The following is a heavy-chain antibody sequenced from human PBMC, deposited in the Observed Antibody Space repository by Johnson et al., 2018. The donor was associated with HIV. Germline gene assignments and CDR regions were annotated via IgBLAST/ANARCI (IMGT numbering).Heavy chain of an antibody. CDR2: IGASGGRT. V-gene: IGHV3-23*04. D-gene: IGHD3-10*01. Sequence: MQLVESGGGVVQPGKSLTLSCAASGFTFRNYAMHWVRQGPGKGLEWVSAIGASGGRTFYADSVKGRFTISRDNSKNTLYLQMSILRAEDTAVYYCARAPEVRGVDAFDIWGQGTMVTVSS. J-gene: IGHJ3*02. CDR3: ARAPEVRGVDAFDI. CDR1: GFTFRNYA.